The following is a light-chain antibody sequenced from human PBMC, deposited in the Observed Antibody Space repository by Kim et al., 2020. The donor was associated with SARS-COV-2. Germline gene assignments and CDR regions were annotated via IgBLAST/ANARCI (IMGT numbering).Light chain of an antibody. J-gene: IGKJ2*01. CDR3: QQYRSSLHT. V-gene: IGKV3-20*01. CDR1: QSINSNY. CDR2: GAT. Sequence: LFPGKKAPLPLRARQSINSNYLAWYQHNPGKAPRLLIFGATSRATGIPDRFSGSGSGTDFTLTISRLEPEDFAVYYCQQYRSSLHTFGQGTKLEI.